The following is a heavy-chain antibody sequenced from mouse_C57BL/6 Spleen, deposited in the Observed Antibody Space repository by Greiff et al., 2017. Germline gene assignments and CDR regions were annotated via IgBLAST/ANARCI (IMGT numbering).Heavy chain of an antibody. V-gene: IGHV1-54*01. CDR3: AEGATVVAHFDG. J-gene: IGHJ2*01. CDR1: GYAFTNYL. Sequence: VQLQQSGAELVRPGTSVKVSCKASGYAFTNYLIEWVKQRPGQGLEWIGVINPGSGGTNYNEKFKGKATLTADTSSSTAYMQLSSLTSEDSAVDYCAEGATVVAHFDGWGKGTTLTVSS. D-gene: IGHD1-1*01. CDR2: INPGSGGT.